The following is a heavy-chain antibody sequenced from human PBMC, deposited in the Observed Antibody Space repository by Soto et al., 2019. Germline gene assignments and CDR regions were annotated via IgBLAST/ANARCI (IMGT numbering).Heavy chain of an antibody. CDR1: GGTFSGYA. J-gene: IGHJ4*02. D-gene: IGHD3-22*01. CDR2: IIPIFGTA. V-gene: IGHV1-69*13. CDR3: ASPLRYYDSSGTPLGYFAY. Sequence: ASVKVSCKASGGTFSGYAISWVRQAPGQGLEWMGGIIPIFGTANYAQKFQGRVTITADESTSTAYMELSRLRSEDTAVYYCASPLRYYDSSGTPLGYFAYWGQGTLVAVSS.